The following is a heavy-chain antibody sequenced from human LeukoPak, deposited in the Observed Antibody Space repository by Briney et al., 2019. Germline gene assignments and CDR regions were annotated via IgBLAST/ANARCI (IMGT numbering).Heavy chain of an antibody. J-gene: IGHJ5*02. CDR2: INHSGAT. V-gene: IGHV4-34*01. CDR1: GGSFSGYY. CDR3: AIHIVVVPAAKKKNWFDP. D-gene: IGHD2-2*01. Sequence: SETLSLTCAVYGGSFSGYYWSWIRQPPGKGLEWIGEINHSGATNYNPSLKSRVAISVDTSKNQFSLKLSSVTAADTAVYYCAIHIVVVPAAKKKNWFDPWGQGTLVTVSS.